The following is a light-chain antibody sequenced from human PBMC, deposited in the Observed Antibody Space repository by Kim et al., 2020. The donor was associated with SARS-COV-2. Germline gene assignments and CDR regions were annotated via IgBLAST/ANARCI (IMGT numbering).Light chain of an antibody. CDR2: WSS. CDR1: QSVLYISNNKNY. V-gene: IGKV4-1*01. CDR3: QQYYNTPWT. J-gene: IGKJ1*01. Sequence: DIVMTQSPDSLAVSLGERVTINCKSSQSVLYISNNKNYLAWYQQKPGQPPKLLIYWSSTRESGVPDRFSGSGSGTDFTLTITGLQAEDVAVYYCQQYYNTPWTFGQGTKVEIK.